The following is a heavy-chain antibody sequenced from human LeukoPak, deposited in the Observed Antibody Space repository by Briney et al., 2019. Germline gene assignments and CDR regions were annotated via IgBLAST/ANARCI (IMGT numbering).Heavy chain of an antibody. Sequence: GGSLRLSCAASGFTFSSYAMSWVRQAPGKGLEWVSAISGSGGSTYYADSVKGRFTISRDNSKNTLYLQMSSLRAEDTAVYYCAKELVAGPYYYYGMDVWGQGTTVTVSS. CDR1: GFTFSSYA. J-gene: IGHJ6*02. CDR2: ISGSGGST. V-gene: IGHV3-23*01. D-gene: IGHD2-15*01. CDR3: AKELVAGPYYYYGMDV.